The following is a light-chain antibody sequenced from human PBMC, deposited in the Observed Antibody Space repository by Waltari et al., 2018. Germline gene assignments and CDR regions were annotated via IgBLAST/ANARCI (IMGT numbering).Light chain of an antibody. CDR1: QGIRSY. V-gene: IGKV1-17*01. CDR3: LQHNSYPLT. J-gene: IGKJ4*01. CDR2: AAS. Sequence: DIQMTTYPSSLSASVGDTVTINCRASQGIRSYLIWFQQKPGKAPKFLIYAASSWESGVPARFSGSGSGTEFTLTISSLQPEDFAAYYCLQHNSYPLTFGGGTKVEIK.